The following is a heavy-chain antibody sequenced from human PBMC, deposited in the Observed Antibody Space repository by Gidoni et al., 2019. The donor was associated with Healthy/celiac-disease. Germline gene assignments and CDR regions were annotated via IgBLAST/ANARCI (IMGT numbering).Heavy chain of an antibody. CDR2: IIPIFGTA. CDR3: AREATTRLYDSSGYYSYYFDY. Sequence: QVQLVQSGAEVKKPGSSVKVSCKASGGTFSSYAISWVRQAPGQGLEWMGGIIPIFGTANYAQKFQGRVTITADESTSTAYMELSSLRSEDTAVYYCAREATTRLYDSSGYYSYYFDYWGQGTLVTVSS. CDR1: GGTFSSYA. D-gene: IGHD3-22*01. V-gene: IGHV1-69*01. J-gene: IGHJ4*02.